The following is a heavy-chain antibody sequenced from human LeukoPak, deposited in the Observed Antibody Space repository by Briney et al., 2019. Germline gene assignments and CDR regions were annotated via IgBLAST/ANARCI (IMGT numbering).Heavy chain of an antibody. CDR3: VKGREAAAGRGFDY. J-gene: IGHJ4*02. CDR1: GFTFSSYW. V-gene: IGHV3-74*01. D-gene: IGHD6-13*01. CDR2: LKSDGSGT. Sequence: PGGSLRLSCAASGFTFSSYWMHWVRQAPGKGLVWVSRLKSDGSGTTYADSVKGRFTISRDNSKNTLYLQMSSLRDEDTAVYYCVKGREAAAGRGFDYWGQGTLVTVSS.